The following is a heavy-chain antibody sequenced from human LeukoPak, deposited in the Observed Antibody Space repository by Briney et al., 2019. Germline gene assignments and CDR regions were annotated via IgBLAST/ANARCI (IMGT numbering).Heavy chain of an antibody. CDR3: AKRSGAPNNFDY. J-gene: IGHJ4*02. V-gene: IGHV3-43*02. CDR1: GFTFDEHD. CDR2: ISKDGGNK. Sequence: GGSLRLSCAASGFTFDEHDMYWVRQVPGKGLEWVCLISKDGGNKHYADSVKGRFSISRDNNRSSLSLQMNSLRSEDTALYFCAKRSGAPNNFDYWGQGALVTVSS. D-gene: IGHD1-1*01.